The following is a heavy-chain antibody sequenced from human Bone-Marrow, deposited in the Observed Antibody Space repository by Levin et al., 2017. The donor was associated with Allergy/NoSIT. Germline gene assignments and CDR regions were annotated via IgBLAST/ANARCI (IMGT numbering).Heavy chain of an antibody. V-gene: IGHV3-7*01. CDR1: GFTFSTYW. CDR3: ARPLSSDWARFAFDI. D-gene: IGHD6-19*01. Sequence: GESLKISCAASGFTFSTYWMNWVRQAPGKGLEWVATLKQDGSDKYYVDSVKGRFTISRDNAKNSFYLEMNSLRAEDTAVYYCARPLSSDWARFAFDIWGQGTTVTVSS. J-gene: IGHJ3*02. CDR2: LKQDGSDK.